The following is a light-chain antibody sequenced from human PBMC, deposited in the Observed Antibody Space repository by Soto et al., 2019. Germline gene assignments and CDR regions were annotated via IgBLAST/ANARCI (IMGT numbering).Light chain of an antibody. Sequence: DIKFTQSPSSLSATEGDRVTITCRASQGIIDDLSWYHHKPGKAPKRLIYGASTLERGVPSRFSGRGSGTDFTLSISSLQPEDIAIHHCQQYDNVPLTFGGGTKVDIK. V-gene: IGKV1-33*01. CDR3: QQYDNVPLT. CDR2: GAS. CDR1: QGIIDD. J-gene: IGKJ4*01.